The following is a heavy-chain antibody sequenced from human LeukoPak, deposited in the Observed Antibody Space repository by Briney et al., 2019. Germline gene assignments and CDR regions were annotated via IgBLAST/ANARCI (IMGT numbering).Heavy chain of an antibody. D-gene: IGHD2-2*01. CDR2: FDPEDGET. J-gene: IGHJ3*02. V-gene: IGHV1-24*01. CDR3: AVVPAAVDAFDI. Sequence: ASVKLSCKVSGYTLTELSMHWVRQAPGKGLEWVGGFDPEDGETIYAQKFQGRLTMTEDTSTDTAYMELSSLRSEDTAVYYCAVVPAAVDAFDIWGQGTMVTVSS. CDR1: GYTLTELS.